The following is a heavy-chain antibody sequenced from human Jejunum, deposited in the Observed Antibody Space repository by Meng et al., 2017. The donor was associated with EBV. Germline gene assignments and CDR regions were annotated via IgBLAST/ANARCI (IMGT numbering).Heavy chain of an antibody. J-gene: IGHJ5*02. Sequence: QVQLVQSGAEVKSPXXSMKIXCKASGYTFTGYHMHWVRQAPGQGLEWTGWIDPHNGVTHYAQKFQGAVTMTRDTSISTAYLELSSLTSADTAVYYCARQWGSGSFAPFDPWGQGTLVTVAS. CDR3: ARQWGSGSFAPFDP. CDR1: GYTFTGYH. V-gene: IGHV1-2*02. D-gene: IGHD3-16*01. CDR2: IDPHNGVT.